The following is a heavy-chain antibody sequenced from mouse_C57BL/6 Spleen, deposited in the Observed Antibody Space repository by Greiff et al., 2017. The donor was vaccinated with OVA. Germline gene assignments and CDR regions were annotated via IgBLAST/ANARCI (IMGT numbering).Heavy chain of an antibody. Sequence: EVMLVESGGGLVQPGGSLKLSCAASGFTFSDYYMYWVRQTPEKRLEWVAYISNGGGSTYYPDTVKGRFTISRDNAKNTLYLQVSRLKSEDTAMYYCARHYYGSSYEGAMDYWGQGTSVTVSS. CDR3: ARHYYGSSYEGAMDY. CDR1: GFTFSDYY. V-gene: IGHV5-12*01. J-gene: IGHJ4*01. D-gene: IGHD1-1*01. CDR2: ISNGGGST.